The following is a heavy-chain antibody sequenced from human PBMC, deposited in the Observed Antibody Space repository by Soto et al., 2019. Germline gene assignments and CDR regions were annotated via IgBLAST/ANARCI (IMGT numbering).Heavy chain of an antibody. CDR2: INAGNGNT. D-gene: IGHD6-19*01. CDR3: ARVDSSGWYRWFDP. J-gene: IGHJ5*02. Sequence: SVKVSCKASGYTFTTYAMHWVRQAHGQRLEWMGWINAGNGNTKYSQKFQGRVTITRDTSASTAYMELSSLRSEDTAVYYCARVDSSGWYRWFDPWGQGALVTVSS. V-gene: IGHV1-3*01. CDR1: GYTFTTYA.